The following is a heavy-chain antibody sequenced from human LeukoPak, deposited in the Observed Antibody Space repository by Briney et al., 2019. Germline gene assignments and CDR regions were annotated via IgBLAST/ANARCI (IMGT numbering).Heavy chain of an antibody. J-gene: IGHJ4*02. V-gene: IGHV3-23*01. D-gene: IGHD6-6*01. CDR3: AKPTSVGTTVAGRPGFDY. Sequence: QSGGSLRLSCAASGFTFSSYWMSWVRQAPGKGLEWVSGISGSGSTTHYVDSVKGRFTISRDNSKNTLHLQMNSLRAEDTAIYYCAKPTSVGTTVAGRPGFDYWGQGTLVTVSS. CDR2: ISGSGSTT. CDR1: GFTFSSYW.